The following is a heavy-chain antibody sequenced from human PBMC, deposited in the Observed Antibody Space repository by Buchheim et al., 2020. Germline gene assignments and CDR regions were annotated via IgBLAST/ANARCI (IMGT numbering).Heavy chain of an antibody. V-gene: IGHV3-74*01. D-gene: IGHD5-12*01. CDR2: INSDGSST. CDR1: VFTFSTYW. Sequence: EVQLVESGGGLVQPGGSLRLSCAASVFTFSTYWMHWVRQAPGKGLVWVSHINSDGSSTTYADSVKGRFTISRDNAKNTLYLQMNSLRAEDTAVYYCARAPYAIYSGYDYYYYGMDVWGQGTT. J-gene: IGHJ6*02. CDR3: ARAPYAIYSGYDYYYYGMDV.